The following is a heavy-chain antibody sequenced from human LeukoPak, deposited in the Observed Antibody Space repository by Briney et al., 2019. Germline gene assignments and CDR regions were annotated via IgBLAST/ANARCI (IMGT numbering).Heavy chain of an antibody. Sequence: PSETLSLTCKVYGVSISNYYWTWIRQPPGKALECIGYIFNTGSTNYNPSLKSRATISLDTSQNQVSLELKFVTAADTAVYYCARQSRYYYMDVWGRGTTVTVSS. J-gene: IGHJ6*03. CDR1: GVSISNYY. CDR3: ARQSRYYYMDV. V-gene: IGHV4-59*08. CDR2: IFNTGST.